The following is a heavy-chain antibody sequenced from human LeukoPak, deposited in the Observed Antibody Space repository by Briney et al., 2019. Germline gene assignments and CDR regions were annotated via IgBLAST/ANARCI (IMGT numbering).Heavy chain of an antibody. Sequence: PGGSLRLSCAASGFTFSSYSMNWVRQAPGKGLEWVSSISSSSSYIYYADSVKGRFTISRDNAKNSLYLQMNSLRAEDTAVYYCATVVLSLSYDSSGYLPDYWGQGTLVTVSS. CDR1: GFTFSSYS. J-gene: IGHJ4*02. CDR2: ISSSSSYI. CDR3: ATVVLSLSYDSSGYLPDY. V-gene: IGHV3-21*01. D-gene: IGHD3-22*01.